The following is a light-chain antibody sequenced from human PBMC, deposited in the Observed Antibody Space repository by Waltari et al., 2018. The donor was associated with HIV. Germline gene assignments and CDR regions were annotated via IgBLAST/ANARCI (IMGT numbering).Light chain of an antibody. J-gene: IGLJ3*02. CDR3: VLYMGSGIWV. Sequence: QAVVTQEPSFSVSPGGTVTLTCGLSSGSVSTSYYPSWYQQTPGQAPRTLIYSTNSLSSGVPDRFSGSMLRNQAALTIAGAQADDESDYYCVLYMGSGIWVFGGGTKVTVL. CDR2: STN. CDR1: SGSVSTSYY. V-gene: IGLV8-61*01.